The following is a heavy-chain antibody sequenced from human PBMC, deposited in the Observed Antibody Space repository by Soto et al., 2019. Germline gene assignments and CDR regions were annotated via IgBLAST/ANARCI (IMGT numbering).Heavy chain of an antibody. Sequence: SESLSLTCSVSGGSISSYYWTWIRQSPGKGLECIGHLYYSGRPKYNPSLKTRAAISVDPSKNQVSLRLRSVTAADTAVYYCARGPPSPRIMGPTRGPWFDPWGQGTLVTVSS. J-gene: IGHJ5*02. D-gene: IGHD1-26*01. V-gene: IGHV4-59*01. CDR2: LYYSGRP. CDR1: GGSISSYY. CDR3: ARGPPSPRIMGPTRGPWFDP.